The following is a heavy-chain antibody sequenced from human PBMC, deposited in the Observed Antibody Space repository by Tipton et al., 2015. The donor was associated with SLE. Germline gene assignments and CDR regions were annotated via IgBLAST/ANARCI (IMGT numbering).Heavy chain of an antibody. D-gene: IGHD3-9*01. CDR3: ARQALSYDILTGAFDI. CDR1: GYSFTSYW. Sequence: VQLVQSGAEVKKPGESLKISCKGSGYSFTSYWIGWVRQMPGKGLEWMGIIYPGDSDTRYSPSFQGQVTISADKSISTAYLQWSSLKASDTAMYYCARQALSYDILTGAFDIWGQGTMVTVSS. J-gene: IGHJ3*02. V-gene: IGHV5-51*01. CDR2: IYPGDSDT.